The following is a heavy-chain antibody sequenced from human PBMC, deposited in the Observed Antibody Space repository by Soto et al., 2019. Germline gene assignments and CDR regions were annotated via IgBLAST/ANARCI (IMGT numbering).Heavy chain of an antibody. D-gene: IGHD3-10*01. Sequence: QVQLVQSGADVKKPGASVKVSCKASGYTFTGYYMHWVRQAPGQGLEWMGWINPNSGGTNYAQKFQGRVTMTRDTSISTADMELSRLRSDDTAVYYCASGAGFGELFMYYYGMDVWGQGTTVTVSS. CDR3: ASGAGFGELFMYYYGMDV. CDR2: INPNSGGT. CDR1: GYTFTGYY. J-gene: IGHJ6*02. V-gene: IGHV1-2*02.